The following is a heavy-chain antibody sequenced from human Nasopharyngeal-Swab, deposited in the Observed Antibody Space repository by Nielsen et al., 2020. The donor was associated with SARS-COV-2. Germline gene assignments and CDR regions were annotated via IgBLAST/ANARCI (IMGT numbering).Heavy chain of an antibody. Sequence: GESMKISCAASGFTFSAYSMHWVRQAPGKGLDSVSAISDYGGTTYSANSVKGSFTLSRDNSKKPLFLQMGSLRAEDMAVYYCARDQRLVIPMALGRGVFDYWGQGTLVTVSS. CDR2: ISDYGGTT. D-gene: IGHD3-16*02. CDR1: GFTFSAYS. V-gene: IGHV3-64*01. CDR3: ARDQRLVIPMALGRGVFDY. J-gene: IGHJ4*02.